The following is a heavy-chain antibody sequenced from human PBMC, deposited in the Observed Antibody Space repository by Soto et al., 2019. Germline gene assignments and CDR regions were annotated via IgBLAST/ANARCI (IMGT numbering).Heavy chain of an antibody. CDR3: AASRAYDSSDYSGFHYGMDV. Sequence: EVQLVESGGDLVQPGRSLRLSCAASGFTFDDYAVHWVRQVPGKGLQWVSGLSWNGVTIGYAASVKGRFTILRDNAKKSLYLQMNGPSPADTAFYYCAASRAYDSSDYSGFHYGMDVWGLGTTVTVS. D-gene: IGHD3-22*01. CDR2: LSWNGVTI. J-gene: IGHJ6*02. CDR1: GFTFDDYA. V-gene: IGHV3-9*01.